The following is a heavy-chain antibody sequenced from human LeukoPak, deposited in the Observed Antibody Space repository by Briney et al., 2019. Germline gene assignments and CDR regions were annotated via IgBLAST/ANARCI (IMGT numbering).Heavy chain of an antibody. J-gene: IGHJ3*02. CDR1: GYTFTSYD. V-gene: IGHV1-8*01. Sequence: ASVMVPCKASGYTFTSYDINWVRQATGQGLEWMGWMNPNSGNTGYAQKFQGRVTMTRNTSISTAYMELSSLRSEDTAVYYCARRKNTRGAFDIWGQGTMVTVSS. CDR3: ARRKNTRGAFDI. CDR2: MNPNSGNT. D-gene: IGHD1-14*01.